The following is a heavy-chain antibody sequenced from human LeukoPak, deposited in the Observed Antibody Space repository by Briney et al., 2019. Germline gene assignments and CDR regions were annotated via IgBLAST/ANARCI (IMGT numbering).Heavy chain of an antibody. CDR3: ARVGLEYDILTGYLYYFDY. J-gene: IGHJ4*02. D-gene: IGHD3-9*01. V-gene: IGHV4-39*02. CDR1: GGSISSNTYS. CDR2: IYYGGSA. Sequence: SETLSLTCTVSGGSISSNTYSWGWIRQPPGKGLEWIGSIYYGGSAYYNPSLKSRVTISVDTSKNHFSLKLSSVTAADTAVYYCARVGLEYDILTGYLYYFDYWGQGTLVTVSS.